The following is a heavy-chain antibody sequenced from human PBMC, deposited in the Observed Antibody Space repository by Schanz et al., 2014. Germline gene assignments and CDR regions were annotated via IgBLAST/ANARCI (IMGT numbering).Heavy chain of an antibody. Sequence: EVQLAESGGGLVQPGGSLRLSCAASGFTFSGFWMTWVRQAPGKGLEWVSAISGRDGSTYYADSVRGRFTISRDNSKNTLYLQMNSLRAEDTAVYYCAKGRFGELSAFDIWGQGTMVTVSS. D-gene: IGHD3-10*01. J-gene: IGHJ3*02. CDR1: GFTFSGFW. CDR3: AKGRFGELSAFDI. CDR2: ISGRDGST. V-gene: IGHV3-23*04.